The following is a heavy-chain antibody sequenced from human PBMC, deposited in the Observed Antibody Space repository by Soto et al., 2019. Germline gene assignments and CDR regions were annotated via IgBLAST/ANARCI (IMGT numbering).Heavy chain of an antibody. Sequence: QLQLQESGPGLVKPSETLSLTCTVSGGSISSSSYYWGWIRQPPGKGLEWIGSIYYSGSTYYNPSLTRRXTXSXXTSKNQFSLKLSSVTAADTAVYYCASRGSGSYSDYWGQGTLVTVSS. CDR2: IYYSGST. CDR1: GGSISSSSYY. D-gene: IGHD3-10*01. V-gene: IGHV4-39*01. J-gene: IGHJ4*02. CDR3: ASRGSGSYSDY.